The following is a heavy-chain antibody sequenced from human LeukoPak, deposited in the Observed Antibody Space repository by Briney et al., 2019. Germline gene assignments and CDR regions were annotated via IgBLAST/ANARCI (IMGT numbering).Heavy chain of an antibody. CDR1: GFTFSTFG. Sequence: GGSLRLSCAASGFTFSTFGMSWVRRAPGKGPEWVSGITGSGAATYYADSVKGRFTISRDNSQNTLYLQMNTLRAEDTAVYYCAKVVSGFHFDCWGQGTLVTVSS. D-gene: IGHD1-26*01. J-gene: IGHJ4*02. V-gene: IGHV3-23*01. CDR2: ITGSGAAT. CDR3: AKVVSGFHFDC.